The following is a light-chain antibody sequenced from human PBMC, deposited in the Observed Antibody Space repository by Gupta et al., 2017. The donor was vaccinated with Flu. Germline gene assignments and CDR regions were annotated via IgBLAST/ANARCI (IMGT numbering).Light chain of an antibody. V-gene: IGKV1-9*01. CDR2: AAS. Sequence: PSFLSASVGDRVTITCRASQDISSYLAWYQQKPGKAPKLLIYAASTLQSGVPSRFSGSGSGTEFTLTISSRQPEEFATYYCQQLNSYPYTFGQGTKMEI. CDR3: QQLNSYPYT. CDR1: QDISSY. J-gene: IGKJ2*01.